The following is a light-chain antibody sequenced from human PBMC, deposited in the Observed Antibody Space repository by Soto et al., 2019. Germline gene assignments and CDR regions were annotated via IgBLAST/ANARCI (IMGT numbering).Light chain of an antibody. CDR2: ETS. CDR1: TGAVTSGHF. CDR3: LLSYGGVKGV. V-gene: IGLV7-46*01. Sequence: QTVVTQEPSLTVSPGGTVTLTCGSSTGAVTSGHFPYWFQQKPGQAPRTLIYETSNKHSWTPARFSGSLLGGIAALTLSGAQPEDEAEYYCLLSYGGVKGVFGGGTKLTVL. J-gene: IGLJ2*01.